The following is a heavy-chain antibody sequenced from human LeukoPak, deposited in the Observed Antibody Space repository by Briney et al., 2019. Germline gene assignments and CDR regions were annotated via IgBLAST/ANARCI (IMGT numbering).Heavy chain of an antibody. V-gene: IGHV3-64D*06. CDR2: IPSNGGTT. D-gene: IGHD2-21*02. CDR3: VRDRVVVTATFDC. Sequence: QPGGSLRLSCSASGFTFSGYAMHWVRQAPGKGLEYVSGIPSNGGTTYYADSVKGRFTISRDNSKNTLYLQMSGLRAEDTAVYFCVRDRVVVTATFDCWGQGTLVTVSS. CDR1: GFTFSGYA. J-gene: IGHJ4*02.